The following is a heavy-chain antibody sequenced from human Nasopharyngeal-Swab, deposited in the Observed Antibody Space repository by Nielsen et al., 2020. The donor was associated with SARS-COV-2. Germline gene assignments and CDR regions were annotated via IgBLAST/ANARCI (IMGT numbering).Heavy chain of an antibody. D-gene: IGHD6-6*01. V-gene: IGHV1-18*01. J-gene: IGHJ5*02. CDR3: AREEYSSSLDT. Sequence: WARQAPGQGLEWMGWISAYNGNTNYAQKLQGRVTMTTDTSTSTAYRELRSLRSDDTAVYYCAREEYSSSLDTWGQGTLVTVSS. CDR2: ISAYNGNT.